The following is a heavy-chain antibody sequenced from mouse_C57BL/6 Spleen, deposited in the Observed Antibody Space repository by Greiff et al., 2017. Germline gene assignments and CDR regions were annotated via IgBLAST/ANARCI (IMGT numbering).Heavy chain of an antibody. V-gene: IGHV1-61*01. J-gene: IGHJ4*01. Sequence: QVQLQQPGAELVRPGSSVKLSCKASGYTFTSYWMDWVKQRPGQGLEWIGNIYPYDSETHYNQKFKDKATLTVDKSSSTAYMQLSSLTSEDSAVYYCARPGTGDYYAMDYWGQGTSVTVSS. CDR2: IYPYDSET. D-gene: IGHD4-1*01. CDR3: ARPGTGDYYAMDY. CDR1: GYTFTSYW.